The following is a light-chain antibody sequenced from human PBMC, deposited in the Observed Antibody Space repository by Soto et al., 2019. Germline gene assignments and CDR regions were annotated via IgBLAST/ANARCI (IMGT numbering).Light chain of an antibody. CDR3: QLLNTSPPLT. Sequence: DIQLTQSPSFLSASVGVRVTITCQASQGISTYLAWYQQKPGKAPNLLIYGASTLQTGVPSRFSGSGSGTDFTLTISSLQPEDFATYYCQLLNTSPPLTFGGGTKVEI. V-gene: IGKV1-9*01. J-gene: IGKJ4*01. CDR2: GAS. CDR1: QGISTY.